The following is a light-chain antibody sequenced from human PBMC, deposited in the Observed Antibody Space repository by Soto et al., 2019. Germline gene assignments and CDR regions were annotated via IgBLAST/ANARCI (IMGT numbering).Light chain of an antibody. CDR2: GVY. V-gene: IGLV2-8*01. CDR3: SSYAGSNNPYV. J-gene: IGLJ1*01. CDR1: SSDVGAYNY. Sequence: QSVLTQPPSASVSPGQSVTISCTGTSSDVGAYNYVSWYQQHPGKAPKLMIYGVYKRPSGVPDRFSGSKSGNTASLTVSGLQADDEADYYCSSYAGSNNPYVFGTGTKVTVL.